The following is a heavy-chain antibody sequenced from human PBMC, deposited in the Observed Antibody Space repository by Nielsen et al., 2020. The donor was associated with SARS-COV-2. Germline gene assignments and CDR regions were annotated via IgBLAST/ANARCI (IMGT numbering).Heavy chain of an antibody. D-gene: IGHD3-3*01. CDR2: INPNSGGT. CDR1: GYTFTGYY. CDR3: ARDKYKVFWSDPYYYYGMDV. V-gene: IGHV1-2*02. J-gene: IGHJ6*02. Sequence: ASVKVSCKASGYTFTGYYMHWVRQAPGQGLEWMGWINPNSGGTNYAQKFQGRVTMTRDTSISTAYMELSRLRSDDTAVYYCARDKYKVFWSDPYYYYGMDVWGQGTTVTVSS.